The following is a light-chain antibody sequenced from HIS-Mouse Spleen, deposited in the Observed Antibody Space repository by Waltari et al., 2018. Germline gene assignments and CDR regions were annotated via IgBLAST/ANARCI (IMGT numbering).Light chain of an antibody. V-gene: IGLV1-44*01. CDR2: SNN. CDR3: AAWDDSLNGYV. CDR1: SSNIGSNT. Sequence: QSVLTQPPSASETPGQRVTIPCSGSSSNIGSNTVTWYQQLPGTAPKLLIYSNNQRPSGVTDRFSGSKSGTSASLAISGLQSEDEADYYCAAWDDSLNGYVFGTGTKVTVL. J-gene: IGLJ1*01.